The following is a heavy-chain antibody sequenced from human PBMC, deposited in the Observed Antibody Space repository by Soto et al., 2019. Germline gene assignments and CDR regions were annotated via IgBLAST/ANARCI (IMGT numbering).Heavy chain of an antibody. J-gene: IGHJ4*02. Sequence: QVQLVQSGAEEKKPGASVKVSCKASGYTVTSYAMHWVRQAPGQRLEWMGWINAGNGNTKYSQKLQGRVTITRDSSASTAYLELSSLRSEDTAVYYCERSIGVVHALDYWGPGTPVTVSS. CDR1: GYTVTSYA. V-gene: IGHV1-3*05. CDR3: ERSIGVVHALDY. CDR2: INAGNGNT. D-gene: IGHD2-21*01.